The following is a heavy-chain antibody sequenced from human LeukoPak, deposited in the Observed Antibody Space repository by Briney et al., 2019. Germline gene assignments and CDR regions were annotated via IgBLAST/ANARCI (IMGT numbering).Heavy chain of an antibody. Sequence: GGSLRLSCAASGFTFSDYYVSWIRQAPGKGLEWVSSISSSSSYIYYADSVKGRFTISRDNAKNPLYLQMNGLRAEDTAVYYCARAVAVAGTSSWFDPWGQGTLVTVSS. CDR2: ISSSSSYI. CDR1: GFTFSDYY. D-gene: IGHD6-19*01. V-gene: IGHV3-11*06. CDR3: ARAVAVAGTSSWFDP. J-gene: IGHJ5*02.